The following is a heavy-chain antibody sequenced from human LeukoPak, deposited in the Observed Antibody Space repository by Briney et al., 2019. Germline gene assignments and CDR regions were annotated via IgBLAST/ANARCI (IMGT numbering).Heavy chain of an antibody. Sequence: GGSLRLSRAASGFTFSSYAMSWVRQAPGKGLEWVSAISGSGGSTYYADSVKGRFTISRDNSKNTLYLQMNSLRAEDTAVYYCAKDEGLAVAGNFDYWGQGTLVTVS. CDR1: GFTFSSYA. CDR3: AKDEGLAVAGNFDY. V-gene: IGHV3-23*01. D-gene: IGHD6-19*01. J-gene: IGHJ4*02. CDR2: ISGSGGST.